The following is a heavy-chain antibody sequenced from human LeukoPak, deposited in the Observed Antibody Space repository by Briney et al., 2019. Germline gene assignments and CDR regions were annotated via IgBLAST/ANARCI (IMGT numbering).Heavy chain of an antibody. CDR2: ISGRGDGT. CDR1: GFTFSSYA. V-gene: IGHV3-23*01. J-gene: IGHJ4*02. CDR3: AKDGRSNYGPFDN. D-gene: IGHD4-11*01. Sequence: PGGSLRLSCAASGFTFSSYAMSWVRQAPGKGLEWVSTISGRGDGTYHADSVKGRFTISRDNSKNTLYLQMNSLRAEDTALYYCAKDGRSNYGPFDNWGQGTLVTVSS.